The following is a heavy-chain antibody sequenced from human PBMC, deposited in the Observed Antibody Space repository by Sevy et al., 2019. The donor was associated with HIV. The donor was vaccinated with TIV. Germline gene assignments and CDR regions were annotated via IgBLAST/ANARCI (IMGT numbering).Heavy chain of an antibody. CDR2: ISGSGYST. V-gene: IGHV3-23*01. D-gene: IGHD3-22*01. CDR3: AKEGGGYNYDSSGLFDY. J-gene: IGHJ4*02. Sequence: GGSLRLSCAASGFTFSSYAMTWVRQAPGKGLEWVSGISGSGYSTYYGDPVKGRFTTSRDNSKNTLYLQMNSLRAQDTAVYYCAKEGGGYNYDSSGLFDYWGQGTLVTVSS. CDR1: GFTFSSYA.